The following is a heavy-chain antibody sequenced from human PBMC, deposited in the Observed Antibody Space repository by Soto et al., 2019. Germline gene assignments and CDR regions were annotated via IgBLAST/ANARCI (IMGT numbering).Heavy chain of an antibody. Sequence: ETLSLTCAVYGGSFSGYYWSWIRQPPGKGLEWIGEINHSGSTNYNPSLKSRVTISVDTSKNQSSLKLSSVTAADTAVYYCARARSIAARPRAYYYGMDVWGQGTTVTVSS. CDR3: ARARSIAARPRAYYYGMDV. D-gene: IGHD6-6*01. CDR2: INHSGST. CDR1: GGSFSGYY. J-gene: IGHJ6*02. V-gene: IGHV4-34*01.